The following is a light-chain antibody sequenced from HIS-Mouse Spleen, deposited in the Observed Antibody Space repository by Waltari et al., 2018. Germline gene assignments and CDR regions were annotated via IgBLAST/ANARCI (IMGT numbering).Light chain of an antibody. CDR1: ALPKQY. Sequence: SYELTQPPSVSVSPGQTARITCPGDALPKQYAYWYQQKSGQAPVLVLDEDSKRPSGIPERFSGSSSGTMATLTISGAQVEDEADYYCYSTDSSGNHRVFGGGTKLTVL. V-gene: IGLV3-10*01. J-gene: IGLJ2*01. CDR3: YSTDSSGNHRV. CDR2: EDS.